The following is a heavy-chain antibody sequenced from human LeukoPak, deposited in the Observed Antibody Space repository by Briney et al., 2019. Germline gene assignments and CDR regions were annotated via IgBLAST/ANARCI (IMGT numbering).Heavy chain of an antibody. Sequence: ASVKVSCKASGFTFTSYDISWVRQATGQGLEWVGWMNPNSGNTGYAQKFQGRVTMTRNTSISTAYMELSSLRSEDAAVYYCARGIPGGFGELRFDYWGQGTLVTVSS. CDR3: ARGIPGGFGELRFDY. CDR2: MNPNSGNT. J-gene: IGHJ4*02. V-gene: IGHV1-8*01. D-gene: IGHD3-10*01. CDR1: GFTFTSYD.